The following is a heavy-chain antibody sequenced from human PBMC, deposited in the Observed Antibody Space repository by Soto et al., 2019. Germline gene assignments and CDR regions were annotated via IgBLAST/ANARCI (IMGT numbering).Heavy chain of an antibody. CDR2: IYYSGST. D-gene: IGHD1-20*01. V-gene: IGHV4-31*03. CDR1: GGSISSGGDY. Sequence: QVKLQESGPGLVKPSQTLSLTCTVSGGSISSGGDYWSWIRQHPGKGLEWIGYIYYSGSTYYNPSLKSRVTISVDTSKNQFSLKLNSVTAADTAVYYCARVGITGTIDAFDIWGQGTMVTVSS. CDR3: ARVGITGTIDAFDI. J-gene: IGHJ3*02.